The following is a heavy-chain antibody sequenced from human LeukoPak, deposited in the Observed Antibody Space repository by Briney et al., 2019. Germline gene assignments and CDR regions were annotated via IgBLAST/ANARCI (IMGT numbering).Heavy chain of an antibody. CDR1: GYTFSSYA. Sequence: SCKASGYTFSSYAMHWVRQAPGKGLEWVAVISYDGSNKYYADSVKGRFTISRDNSKNTLYLQMNSLRAEDTAVYYCARDGAAGREGYYFDYWGQGTLVTVSS. J-gene: IGHJ4*02. CDR2: ISYDGSNK. V-gene: IGHV3-30-3*01. D-gene: IGHD6-13*01. CDR3: ARDGAAGREGYYFDY.